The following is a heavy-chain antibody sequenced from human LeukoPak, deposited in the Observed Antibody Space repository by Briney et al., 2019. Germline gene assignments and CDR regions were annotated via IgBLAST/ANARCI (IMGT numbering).Heavy chain of an antibody. CDR1: GYSISSGYY. CDR2: IYHSGST. CDR3: ARHLYSSGWPPFDY. V-gene: IGHV4-38-2*02. D-gene: IGHD6-19*01. Sequence: SETLSLTCTVSGYSISSGYYWGWIRQPPGKGLEWIGNIYHSGSTNYNPSLKSRVTISVDTSKNQFSLKLSSVTAADTAVYYCARHLYSSGWPPFDYWGQGTLVTVSS. J-gene: IGHJ4*02.